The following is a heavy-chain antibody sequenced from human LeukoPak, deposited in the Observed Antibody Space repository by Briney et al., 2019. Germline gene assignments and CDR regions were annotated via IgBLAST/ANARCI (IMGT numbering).Heavy chain of an antibody. CDR2: ISSSSSYI. D-gene: IGHD3-22*01. J-gene: IGHJ3*02. V-gene: IGHV3-21*01. CDR3: ARDLTLITIIVVVIGDAFDI. CDR1: GFTFSSYS. Sequence: PGGSLRLSCAASGFTFSSYSMNWVRQAPGKGLEWVSSISSSSSYINYADSVKGRFTISRDNAKNSLYLQMNSLRAEDTVVYYCARDLTLITIIVVVIGDAFDIWGQGTMVTVSS.